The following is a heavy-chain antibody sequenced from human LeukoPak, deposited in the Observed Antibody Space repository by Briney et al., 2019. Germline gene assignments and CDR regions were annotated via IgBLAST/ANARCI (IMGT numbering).Heavy chain of an antibody. J-gene: IGHJ5*02. CDR3: ARVGRGCSSIRCYWEDWFDP. CDR2: ISGYNVNA. Sequence: GASVKVSCKASGYTFTNYGITWIREAPGQGPEWLGWISGYNVNAHYAHNVQGRVTLTTDTSTNTAYMELRDLTSDDTAMYYCARVGRGCSSIRCYWEDWFDPWGQGTLVIVSS. V-gene: IGHV1-18*01. CDR1: GYTFTNYG. D-gene: IGHD2-2*01.